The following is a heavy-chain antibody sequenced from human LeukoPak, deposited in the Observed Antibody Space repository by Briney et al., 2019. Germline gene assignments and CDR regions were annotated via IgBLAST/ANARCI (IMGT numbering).Heavy chain of an antibody. J-gene: IGHJ5*02. D-gene: IGHD3-3*01. Sequence: GGSLRLSCAASGFTFSSYAMSLVRQAPGKGLEWVSAISGSGGSTYYADSVKGRFTISRDNSKNTLYLQMNSLRAEDTAVYYCAKDENYDFWSGYPNWFDPWGQGTLVTVSS. CDR3: AKDENYDFWSGYPNWFDP. CDR1: GFTFSSYA. V-gene: IGHV3-23*01. CDR2: ISGSGGST.